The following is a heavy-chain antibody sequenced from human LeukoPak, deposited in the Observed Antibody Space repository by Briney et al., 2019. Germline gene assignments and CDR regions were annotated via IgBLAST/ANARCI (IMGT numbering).Heavy chain of an antibody. Sequence: GASVKVSCKASGYTFTSYDINWVRQATGQGLEWMGWMNPNSGNTGYAQKFQGRVTMTRNTSISTAYMELSSLRSEDTAVYYCARGRYDYVWGSYRSGAFDIWGQGTMVTVSS. V-gene: IGHV1-8*01. D-gene: IGHD3-16*02. CDR2: MNPNSGNT. CDR1: GYTFTSYD. CDR3: ARGRYDYVWGSYRSGAFDI. J-gene: IGHJ3*02.